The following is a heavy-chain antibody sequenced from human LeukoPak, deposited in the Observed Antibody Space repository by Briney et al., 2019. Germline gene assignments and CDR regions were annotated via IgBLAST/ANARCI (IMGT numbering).Heavy chain of an antibody. Sequence: PGGSLRLSCAASGFTFDDYAMHWVRQAPGKGLEWVSGISWNSGSIGYADSVKGRFTISRDNAKNSLYLQMNSLRAEDTALYYCAKDRGSGWYPYYYYGMDVWGQGTTVTVSS. V-gene: IGHV3-9*01. J-gene: IGHJ6*02. CDR1: GFTFDDYA. CDR3: AKDRGSGWYPYYYYGMDV. D-gene: IGHD6-19*01. CDR2: ISWNSGSI.